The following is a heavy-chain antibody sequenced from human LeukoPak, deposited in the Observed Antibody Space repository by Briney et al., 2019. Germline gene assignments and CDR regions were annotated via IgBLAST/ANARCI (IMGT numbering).Heavy chain of an antibody. CDR2: VSYDGRNT. D-gene: IGHD3-16*01. V-gene: IGHV3-30*18. J-gene: IGHJ4*02. CDR1: GFTFSSYW. Sequence: GGSLRLSCAASGFTFSSYWMHWVRQAPGKGLGWVAVVSYDGRNTYYADSVKGRFTISRDNSKNTLYLQMNSLRPEDTAVYYCAKAPPWGAMFNSYFDYWGQGTLVTVSS. CDR3: AKAPPWGAMFNSYFDY.